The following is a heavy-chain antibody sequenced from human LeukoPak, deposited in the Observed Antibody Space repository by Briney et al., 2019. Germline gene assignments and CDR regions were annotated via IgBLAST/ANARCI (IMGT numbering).Heavy chain of an antibody. J-gene: IGHJ4*02. V-gene: IGHV4-59*01. CDR1: GGSISSYY. CDR2: IYYSGST. D-gene: IGHD3/OR15-3a*01. Sequence: SETLSLTCTVSGGSISSYYWSWIRQPPGKGLEWIGYIYYSGSTNYNPSLKSRVTISVDTSKNQFSLKLSSVTAADAAVYYCARDLGLGFDYWGQGTLVTVSS. CDR3: ARDLGLGFDY.